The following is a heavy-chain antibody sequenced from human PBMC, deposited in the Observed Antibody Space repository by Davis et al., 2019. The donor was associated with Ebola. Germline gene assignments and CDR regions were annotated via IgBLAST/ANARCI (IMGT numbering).Heavy chain of an antibody. Sequence: GGSLRLSCAASGFTVSSIYMSWVRQAPGKGLEWVSVIHSGGSTYYADSAKGRFTISRDNSKNTLYLQMNSLRTEDTAVYYCARGGYSGYDNYLDYWGQGTLVTVSS. J-gene: IGHJ4*02. D-gene: IGHD5-12*01. CDR1: GFTVSSIY. CDR2: IHSGGST. CDR3: ARGGYSGYDNYLDY. V-gene: IGHV3-66*02.